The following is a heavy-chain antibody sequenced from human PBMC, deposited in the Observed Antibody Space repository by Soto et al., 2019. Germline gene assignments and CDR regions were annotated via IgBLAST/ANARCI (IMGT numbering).Heavy chain of an antibody. J-gene: IGHJ4*02. D-gene: IGHD3-22*01. CDR2: IIPIFGTA. Sequence: QVQLVQSGAEVKKPGSSVKVSCKASGSTFSSYAISWVRQAPGQGLEWMGGIIPIFGTANYAQKFQGRVTITADESTSTAYMELSSLRSEDTAVYYCARETYYYDSSGYYFFDYWGQGTLVTVSS. CDR3: ARETYYYDSSGYYFFDY. CDR1: GSTFSSYA. V-gene: IGHV1-69*12.